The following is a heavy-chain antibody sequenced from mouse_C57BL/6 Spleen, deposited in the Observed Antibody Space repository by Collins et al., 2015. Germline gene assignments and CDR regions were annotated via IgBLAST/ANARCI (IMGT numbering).Heavy chain of an antibody. D-gene: IGHD1-1*01. Sequence: QVQLQQSGAELMKPGASVKLSCKATGYTFTGYWIEWVKQRPGHGLEWIGEILPGSGSTNHNEKFKGKATFTADTSSNTAYMQLSSLTTEDSAIYYCARGGHYYGSSYYFDYWGQGTTLTVSS. J-gene: IGHJ2*01. CDR1: GYTFTGYW. CDR3: ARGGHYYGSSYYFDY. CDR2: ILPGSGST. V-gene: IGHV1-9*01.